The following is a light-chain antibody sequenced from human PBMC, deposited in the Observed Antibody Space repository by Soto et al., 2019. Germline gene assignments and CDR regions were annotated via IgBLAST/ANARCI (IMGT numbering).Light chain of an antibody. Sequence: QSALTQPASVSGSPGQSITISCTGTSGDFGGSDFVSWYQQRPDKAPQLLIYGVTNRPSGVSDRFSGSKSGNTASLTISGLQAEDEADYYCSSCTNSDTLAVFGTGTKLTVL. CDR1: SGDFGGSDF. CDR3: SSCTNSDTLAV. CDR2: GVT. J-gene: IGLJ1*01. V-gene: IGLV2-14*01.